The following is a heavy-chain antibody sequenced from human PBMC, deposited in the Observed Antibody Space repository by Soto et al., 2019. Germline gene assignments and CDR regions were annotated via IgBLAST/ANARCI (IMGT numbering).Heavy chain of an antibody. V-gene: IGHV3-23*01. D-gene: IGHD6-19*01. Sequence: PGGSLRLSCAASGLTFSSNVMTWVRQAPGKGLAWVSGFTGRGGSTYHTDSVKGRFTISRDISKNTLYLQMNSLRAEDTAVYYCAKSQSIAVAGYFDYWGHVALGTVSA. CDR3: AKSQSIAVAGYFDY. CDR1: GLTFSSNV. J-gene: IGHJ4*01. CDR2: FTGRGGST.